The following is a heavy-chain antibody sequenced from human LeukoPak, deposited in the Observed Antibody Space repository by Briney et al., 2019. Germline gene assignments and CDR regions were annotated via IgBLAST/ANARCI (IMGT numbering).Heavy chain of an antibody. V-gene: IGHV3-53*01. CDR3: ARAPNWRFDH. D-gene: IGHD1-1*01. J-gene: IGHJ4*02. CDR2: IYSDGTT. Sequence: AGGSLRLSCAASGFSVSSIYMNWVRQAPGKGLEWVSVIYSDGTTYYADSVKGRFTISRDDSKNTLYLHMNSLRAEDTAVYYCARAPNWRFDHWRQGTLVTVSS. CDR1: GFSVSSIY.